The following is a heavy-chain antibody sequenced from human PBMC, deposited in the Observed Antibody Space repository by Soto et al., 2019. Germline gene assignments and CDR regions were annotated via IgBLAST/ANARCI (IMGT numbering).Heavy chain of an antibody. D-gene: IGHD2-15*01. Sequence: PSETLSLTCAVSGYSISSGYCWGWIWQPPGKGLEWIGNIYHSGSTYYNPSLKSRVTISVDTSKNHFSLKLTSLTAADTAVYYCAKGYGSMVVTQAGVFDYWGQGTLVTVSS. CDR2: IYHSGST. CDR1: GYSISSGYC. J-gene: IGHJ4*02. V-gene: IGHV4-38-2*01. CDR3: AKGYGSMVVTQAGVFDY.